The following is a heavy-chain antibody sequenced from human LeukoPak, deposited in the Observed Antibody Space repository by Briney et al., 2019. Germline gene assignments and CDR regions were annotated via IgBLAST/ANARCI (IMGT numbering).Heavy chain of an antibody. Sequence: PGGSLRLSCAASGFTFSSYEMIWVRQAPGEGLEWVSYISSSGSTIYYADSVKGRFTISRDNAKNSLYLQMNGLRAEDTAVYYCAREGYSHAFDIWGQGTMVTVSS. CDR2: ISSSGSTI. J-gene: IGHJ3*02. CDR3: AREGYSHAFDI. V-gene: IGHV3-48*03. D-gene: IGHD4-23*01. CDR1: GFTFSSYE.